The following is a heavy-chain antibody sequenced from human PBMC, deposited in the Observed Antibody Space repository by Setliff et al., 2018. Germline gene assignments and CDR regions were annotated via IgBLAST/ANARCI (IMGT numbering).Heavy chain of an antibody. CDR2: IFYSGST. D-gene: IGHD3-3*01. CDR1: GGSISSSSYY. Sequence: PSETLSLTCTVSGGSISSSSYYWGWIRQPPGKGLEWIGSIFYSGSTNYNPSLKSRVTISVDTSKNQFSLKLSSVTAADTAVYYCARGGKILEWLYAHDYWGQGTLVTVSS. V-gene: IGHV4-39*07. CDR3: ARGGKILEWLYAHDY. J-gene: IGHJ4*02.